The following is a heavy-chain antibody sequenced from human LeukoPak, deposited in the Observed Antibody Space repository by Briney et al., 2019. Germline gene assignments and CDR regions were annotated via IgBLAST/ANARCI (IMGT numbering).Heavy chain of an antibody. D-gene: IGHD1-26*01. CDR2: IYSGGST. V-gene: IGHV3-66*02. CDR1: GFTVSSNH. CDR3: ARDGGGSYFDY. J-gene: IGHJ4*02. Sequence: PGGSLRLSCAASGFTVSSNHMSWVRQAPGKGLEWVSVIYSGGSTYYADSVKGRFTISRDNSKHTLYLQMNSLRAEDTAVYYCARDGGGSYFDYWGQGTLVTVSS.